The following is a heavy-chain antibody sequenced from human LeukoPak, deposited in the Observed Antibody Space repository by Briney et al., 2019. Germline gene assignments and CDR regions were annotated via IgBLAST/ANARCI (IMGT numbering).Heavy chain of an antibody. CDR2: INPNSGGT. D-gene: IGHD2-21*02. CDR3: ARDRRAYCGGDCYPGDY. J-gene: IGHJ4*02. Sequence: GASVKVSCKASGCTFTGYYMHWVRQAPGQGLEWMGWINPNSGGTNYAQKFQGRVTMTRDTSISTAYMELSRLRSDDTAVYYCARDRRAYCGGDCYPGDYWGQGTLVTVSS. CDR1: GCTFTGYY. V-gene: IGHV1-2*02.